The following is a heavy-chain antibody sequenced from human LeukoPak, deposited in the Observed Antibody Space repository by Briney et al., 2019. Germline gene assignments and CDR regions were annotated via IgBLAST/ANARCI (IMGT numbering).Heavy chain of an antibody. J-gene: IGHJ4*02. CDR3: ASDPSVAAYDPPDY. V-gene: IGHV1-69*04. Sequence: SVNVSCEVSVVTFSGDVISCVRQAPGQRVEWMGRIIPILGIANYAQNFPGRVTITADKSTSTDYLEPSSLRSEDTAVYYCASDPSVAAYDPPDYWGQGTLVTVSS. D-gene: IGHD6-19*01. CDR2: IIPILGIA. CDR1: VVTFSGDV.